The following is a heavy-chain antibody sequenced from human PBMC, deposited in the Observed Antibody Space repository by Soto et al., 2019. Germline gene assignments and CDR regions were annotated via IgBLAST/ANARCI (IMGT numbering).Heavy chain of an antibody. CDR1: GFSLSTSGVG. D-gene: IGHD3-22*01. CDR2: IYWDDDK. CDR3: AHSLPYYYDSSGYYFFDY. V-gene: IGHV2-5*02. J-gene: IGHJ4*02. Sequence: QITLKESGPTLVNPTQTLTLTCTFSGFSLSTSGVGVGWIRQPPGKALEWLALIYWDDDKRYSPSLKSRLTITKDTSKNQVVPTMTNMDPVDTATYYCAHSLPYYYDSSGYYFFDYWGQGTLVTVSS.